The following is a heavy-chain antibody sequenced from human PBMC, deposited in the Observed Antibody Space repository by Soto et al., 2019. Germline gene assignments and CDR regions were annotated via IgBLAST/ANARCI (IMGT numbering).Heavy chain of an antibody. J-gene: IGHJ4*02. CDR1: GFAFSSYA. D-gene: IGHD2-2*01. Sequence: GGSLRLSCAASGFAFSSYAMSWVRQAPGKGLEWVSAISGSGGSTYYADSVKGRFTISRDNSKNTLYLQMNSLRAEDTAVYYCAKVTQYCSSTSCALFDYWGQGTLVTVSS. CDR3: AKVTQYCSSTSCALFDY. V-gene: IGHV3-23*01. CDR2: ISGSGGST.